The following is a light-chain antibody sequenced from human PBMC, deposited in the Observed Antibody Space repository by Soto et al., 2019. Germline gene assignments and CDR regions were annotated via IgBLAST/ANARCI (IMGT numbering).Light chain of an antibody. CDR2: GAS. V-gene: IGKV3-15*01. CDR1: QSVNNN. Sequence: EIVMTQSPATLSVSPGERATLSCRASQSVNNNLAWYQQKPGQAPRLLIYGASARASGIPAWCSGSGYGTAFTRTISSLRSEDFAVSYCQQYNDWPLIFGGGTKVEIK. CDR3: QQYNDWPLI. J-gene: IGKJ4*01.